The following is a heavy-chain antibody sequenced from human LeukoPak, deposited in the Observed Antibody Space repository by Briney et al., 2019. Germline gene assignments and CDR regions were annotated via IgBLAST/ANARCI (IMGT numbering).Heavy chain of an antibody. D-gene: IGHD3-3*01. CDR3: ATDYDFWSGYHNY. CDR2: IYYSGST. CDR1: GGSISSSSYY. V-gene: IGHV4-39*01. Sequence: SETLSLTCTVSGGSISSSSYYWGWIRQPPGKGLEWIGSIYYSGSTHYNPSLKSRVAISVDTSKNQFSLKLSSVTAADTAVYYCATDYDFWSGYHNYWGQGTLVTVSS. J-gene: IGHJ4*02.